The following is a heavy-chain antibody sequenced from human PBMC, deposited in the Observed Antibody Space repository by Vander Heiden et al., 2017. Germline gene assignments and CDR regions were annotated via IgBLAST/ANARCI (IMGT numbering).Heavy chain of an antibody. D-gene: IGHD4-17*01. CDR1: GFTFSSYG. CDR2: IWDDGSNK. Sequence: QVQLVESGGGVVQPGRSLRLSCAASGFTFSSYGRTWVRQAAGKGLEWVAVIWDDGSNKYYADSVKGRFTISRDNSKNTLYLQMNSLRAEDTAVYYCARDRPIMTTVTNEGYYFDYWGQGTLVTVSS. J-gene: IGHJ4*02. CDR3: ARDRPIMTTVTNEGYYFDY. V-gene: IGHV3-33*01.